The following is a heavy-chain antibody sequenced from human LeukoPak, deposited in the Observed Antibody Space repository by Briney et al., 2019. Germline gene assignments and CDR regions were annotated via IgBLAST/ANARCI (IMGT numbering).Heavy chain of an antibody. Sequence: PGGSLRLSCAASGFTFSSYAMSWVRQAPGKGLEWVGRIKRKSDGGTPGYAAPVEGRFTISRDDSKNTLYLQMSSLKTEDTAVYYCATDQGFIYYFDYWGQGTLVTVSS. CDR1: GFTFSSYA. V-gene: IGHV3-15*01. J-gene: IGHJ4*02. CDR2: IKRKSDGGTP. CDR3: ATDQGFIYYFDY. D-gene: IGHD3-10*01.